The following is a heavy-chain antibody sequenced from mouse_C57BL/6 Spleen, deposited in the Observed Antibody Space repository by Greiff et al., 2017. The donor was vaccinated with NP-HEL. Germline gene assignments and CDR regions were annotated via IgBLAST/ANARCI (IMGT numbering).Heavy chain of an antibody. CDR2: IHPNSGST. CDR1: GYTFTSYW. J-gene: IGHJ2*01. Sequence: QVHVKQPGAELVKPGASVKLSCKASGYTFTSYWMHWVKQRPGQGLEWIGMIHPNSGSTNYNEKFKSKATLTVDKSSSTAYMQLSSLTSEDSAVYYCAVYYSNFDYWGQGTTLTVSS. D-gene: IGHD2-5*01. CDR3: AVYYSNFDY. V-gene: IGHV1-64*01.